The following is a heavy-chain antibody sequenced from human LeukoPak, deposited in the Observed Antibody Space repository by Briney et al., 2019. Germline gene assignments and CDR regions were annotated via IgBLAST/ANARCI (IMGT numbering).Heavy chain of an antibody. D-gene: IGHD2-15*01. CDR3: ASLTLSSGGTLNYYYYYYMDV. V-gene: IGHV4-4*02. J-gene: IGHJ6*03. CDR2: IYHSGST. Sequence: PSETLSLTCAVSGGSISSSNWWSWVRQPPGKGLEWIGEIYHSGSTNYNPSLKSRVTISVDKSKNQFSLKLSSVTAADTAVYYCASLTLSSGGTLNYYYYYYMDVWGKGTTVTISS. CDR1: GGSISSSNW.